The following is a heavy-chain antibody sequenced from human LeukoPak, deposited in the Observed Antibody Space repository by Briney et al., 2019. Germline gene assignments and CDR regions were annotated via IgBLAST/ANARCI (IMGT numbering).Heavy chain of an antibody. J-gene: IGHJ6*02. CDR2: ISGSGGST. Sequence: PGGSLRRSCAASGFTCSSYAMSWVRQAPGKGLEWGSAISGSGGSTYYADSVKGRFTISRDNSKNTLYLQMNSLGAEDTAVYYCAKDETWSSSWSHYYYYYGMDVWGQGTTVTVSS. D-gene: IGHD6-13*01. CDR1: GFTCSSYA. CDR3: AKDETWSSSWSHYYYYYGMDV. V-gene: IGHV3-23*01.